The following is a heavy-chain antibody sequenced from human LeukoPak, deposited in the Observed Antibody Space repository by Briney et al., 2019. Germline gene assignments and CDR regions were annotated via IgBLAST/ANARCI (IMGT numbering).Heavy chain of an antibody. Sequence: SQTLSLTCAISGDSVSSNSVTWNSIRQSPSRGLEWLGRTYYRSTWYNDYAVSVRGRITVNPDTSKNQFSLHLNSVTPEDTAVYYCARRLTQYDCFDPWGQGILVTVSS. V-gene: IGHV6-1*01. J-gene: IGHJ5*02. CDR2: TYYRSTWYN. CDR1: GDSVSSNSVT. D-gene: IGHD2-2*01. CDR3: ARRLTQYDCFDP.